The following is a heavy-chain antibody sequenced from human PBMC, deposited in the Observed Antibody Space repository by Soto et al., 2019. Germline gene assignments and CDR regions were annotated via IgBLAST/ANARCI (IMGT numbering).Heavy chain of an antibody. J-gene: IGHJ6*03. Sequence: EVQLLESGGGLVQPGGSLRLSCAASGFTFSSYAMSWVRQAPGKGLEWVSAISGSGDSTYYADSVKGRFTISRDNSKNTLYLQMNSLRAEDTAVYYCAKGVSLWFSDYYSYMDVWGKGTTVTVSS. CDR1: GFTFSSYA. CDR3: AKGVSLWFSDYYSYMDV. D-gene: IGHD3-10*01. CDR2: ISGSGDST. V-gene: IGHV3-23*01.